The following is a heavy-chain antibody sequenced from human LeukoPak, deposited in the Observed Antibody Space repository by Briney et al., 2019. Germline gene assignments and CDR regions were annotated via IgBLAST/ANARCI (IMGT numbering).Heavy chain of an antibody. J-gene: IGHJ6*03. CDR2: INHSGST. V-gene: IGHV4-34*01. D-gene: IGHD3-22*01. CDR3: ARGLSDSSGYYTTYYMDV. Sequence: SETLSPTCAVYGGSFSGYYWSWIRQPPGKGLEWIGEINHSGSTNYNPSLKSRVTISVDTSKNQFSLKLSSVTAADTAVYYCARGLSDSSGYYTTYYMDVWGKGTTVTVSS. CDR1: GGSFSGYY.